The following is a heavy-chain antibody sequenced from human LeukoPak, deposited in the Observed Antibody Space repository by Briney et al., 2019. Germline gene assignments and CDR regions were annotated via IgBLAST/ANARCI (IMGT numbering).Heavy chain of an antibody. CDR2: ISNGGYAT. J-gene: IGHJ5*02. D-gene: IGHD3-10*02. Sequence: GGSLRLSCVASGYNFSPYWMSWVRQTPGKGLEWVASISNGGYATYYVVSVRGRFTISRDDAKNSLFLQMNGLGADDTAVYYCTRENYVPDSWGQGTLVTVSS. CDR1: GYNFSPYW. V-gene: IGHV3-7*03. CDR3: TRENYVPDS.